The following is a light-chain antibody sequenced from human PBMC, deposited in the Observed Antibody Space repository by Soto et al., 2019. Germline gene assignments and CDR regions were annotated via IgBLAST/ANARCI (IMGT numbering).Light chain of an antibody. Sequence: IQLTQSPSSLSASVGDRISITCRASQGISTSLAWYQQTPGKAPKLLIYAESTLQSGVPSRFSGSGSGTDFTLTIASLQPEDFATYYCQQLSSYPVTFGPGTKVDIK. CDR2: AES. J-gene: IGKJ3*01. CDR3: QQLSSYPVT. V-gene: IGKV1-9*01. CDR1: QGISTS.